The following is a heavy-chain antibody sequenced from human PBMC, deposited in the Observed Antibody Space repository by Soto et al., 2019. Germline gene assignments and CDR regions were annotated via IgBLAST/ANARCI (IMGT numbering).Heavy chain of an antibody. V-gene: IGHV3-30*03. CDR3: ARGSGSYYNVPPHY. CDR2: ISYDGSNK. D-gene: IGHD3-10*01. J-gene: IGHJ4*02. Sequence: PGGSLRLSCAASGFTFSSYWMSWVRQAPGKGLEWVAVISYDGSNKYYADSVKGRFTISRDNSKNTLYLQMNSLRAEDTAVYYCARGSGSYYNVPPHYWGQGTLVTVSS. CDR1: GFTFSSYW.